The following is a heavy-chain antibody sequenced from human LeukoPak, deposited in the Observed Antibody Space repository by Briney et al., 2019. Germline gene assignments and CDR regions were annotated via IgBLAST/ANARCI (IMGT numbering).Heavy chain of an antibody. CDR2: IYYRGNT. CDR3: ARDRRQRDYFDF. V-gene: IGHV4-39*07. CDR1: GDSISSGSYY. J-gene: IGHJ4*02. D-gene: IGHD1-1*01. Sequence: SETLSLTCTVSGDSISSGSYYWGWIRQPPGKGLEWIGNIYYRGNTYFNPSLKSRVIISVDTSNNQFSLKLNSVTAADTAVYYCARDRRQRDYFDFWGQGARVTVSS.